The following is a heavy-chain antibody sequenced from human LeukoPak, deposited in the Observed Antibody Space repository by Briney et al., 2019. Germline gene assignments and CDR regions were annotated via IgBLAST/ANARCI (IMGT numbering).Heavy chain of an antibody. CDR1: GGSFSGYY. D-gene: IGHD1-14*01. Sequence: SETLSLTCAVYGGSFSGYYWSWIRQPAGKGLEWIGRIYTSGSTNYNPSLKSRVTMSVDTSKNQFSLKLSSVTAADTAVYYCAREVYTRGAFDIWGQGTMVTVSS. J-gene: IGHJ3*02. CDR3: AREVYTRGAFDI. V-gene: IGHV4-4*07. CDR2: IYTSGST.